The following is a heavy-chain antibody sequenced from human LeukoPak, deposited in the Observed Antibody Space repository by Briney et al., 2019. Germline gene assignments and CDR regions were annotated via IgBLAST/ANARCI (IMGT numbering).Heavy chain of an antibody. J-gene: IGHJ2*01. CDR1: GGSISSYY. CDR2: IYTSGST. V-gene: IGHV4-4*07. D-gene: IGHD4-23*01. CDR3: ARVGGYGGNWYWYFDL. Sequence: SETLSLTCTVSGGSISSYYWSWIRQPAGKGLEWIGRIYTSGSTNYNPSLKSRVTISVDTSKNQISLISSSATAADTAVYYCARVGGYGGNWYWYFDLWGRGTLVTVSS.